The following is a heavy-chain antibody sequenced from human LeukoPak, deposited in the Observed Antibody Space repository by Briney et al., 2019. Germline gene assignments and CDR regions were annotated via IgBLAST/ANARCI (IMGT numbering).Heavy chain of an antibody. Sequence: GGSLRLSCVASGFTFSNAWMSWVRQAPGKGLEWVGFIRSKAYGGTTEYAASVKGRFTISRDDSKSIAYLQMNSLKTEDTAVYYCTRDQDPMAVAGDFDYWGQGTLVTVSS. CDR1: GFTFSNAW. J-gene: IGHJ4*02. CDR3: TRDQDPMAVAGDFDY. D-gene: IGHD6-19*01. V-gene: IGHV3-49*04. CDR2: IRSKAYGGTT.